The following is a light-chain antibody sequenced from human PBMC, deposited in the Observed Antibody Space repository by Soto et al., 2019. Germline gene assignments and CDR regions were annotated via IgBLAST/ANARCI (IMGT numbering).Light chain of an antibody. J-gene: IGKJ5*01. CDR2: DAS. CDR3: QQYNNWPPSII. CDR1: QSVSNY. Sequence: EIVLTQSPATLSLSPGERATLSCRASQSVSNYLAWYQQKPGQAPRLLIYDASNRASGIPARFSGSGSGTEFTLTISSLQSEDLGVYYCQQYNNWPPSIIFGQGTRLEIK. V-gene: IGKV3-11*01.